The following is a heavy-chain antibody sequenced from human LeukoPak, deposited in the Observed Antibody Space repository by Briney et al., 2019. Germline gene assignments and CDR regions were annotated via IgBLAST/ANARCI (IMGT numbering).Heavy chain of an antibody. Sequence: GPLRLSCTGSGFSVGDHAMTWVRQAPGKGLEWVGFIRSKAYGETTEYAASVNGRFTISRDDSTNTIYLQMDSLKIEDTAVYYCARGPIYLWLYYGMDVWGQGTTVTVSS. CDR2: IRSKAYGETT. V-gene: IGHV3-49*04. CDR1: GFSVGDHA. CDR3: ARGPIYLWLYYGMDV. J-gene: IGHJ6*02. D-gene: IGHD6-19*01.